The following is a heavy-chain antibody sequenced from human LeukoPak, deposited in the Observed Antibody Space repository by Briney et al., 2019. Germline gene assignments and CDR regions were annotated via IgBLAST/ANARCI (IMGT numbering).Heavy chain of an antibody. CDR3: ARAEEGYYDFWSGYMGDYYMDV. CDR1: GYTFTSYG. CDR2: ISAYNGNT. V-gene: IGHV1-18*01. D-gene: IGHD3-3*01. Sequence: GASVKVSSKASGYTFTSYGISWVRQAPGQGLEWMGWISAYNGNTNYAQKLQGRVTMTTDTSTSTAYMELRSLRSDDTAVYYCARAEEGYYDFWSGYMGDYYMDVWGKGTTVTVSS. J-gene: IGHJ6*03.